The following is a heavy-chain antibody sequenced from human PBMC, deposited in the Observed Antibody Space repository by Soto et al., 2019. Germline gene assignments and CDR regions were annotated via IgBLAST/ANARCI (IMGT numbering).Heavy chain of an antibody. CDR1: VGSISSYY. V-gene: IGHV4-34*01. CDR2: INHSGST. Sequence: SETPYLTCTVSVGSISSYYWSWIRQPPGKGLEWIGEINHSGSTNYNPSLKSRVTISVDTSKNQFSLKLSSVTAADTAVYYCARGPTISYYDFWSGYYNYWGQGTLVTVSS. D-gene: IGHD3-3*01. J-gene: IGHJ4*02. CDR3: ARGPTISYYDFWSGYYNY.